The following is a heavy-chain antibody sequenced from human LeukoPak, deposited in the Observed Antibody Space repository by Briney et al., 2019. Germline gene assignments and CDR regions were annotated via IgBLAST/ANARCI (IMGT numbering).Heavy chain of an antibody. CDR2: INPSGGST. CDR3: ARDVYYYGSGSYYNPLGY. V-gene: IGHV1-46*01. CDR1: GYTFTSYY. D-gene: IGHD3-10*01. Sequence: ASVKVSCKASGYTFTSYYMHWVQQAPGQGLEWMGIINPSGGSTSYAQKFQGRVTMTRDTSTSTVYMELSSLRSEDTAVYYCARDVYYYGSGSYYNPLGYWGQGTLVTVSS. J-gene: IGHJ4*02.